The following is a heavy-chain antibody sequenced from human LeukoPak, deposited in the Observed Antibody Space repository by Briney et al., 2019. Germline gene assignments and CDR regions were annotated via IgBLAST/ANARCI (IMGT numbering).Heavy chain of an antibody. D-gene: IGHD3-3*01. V-gene: IGHV4-39*01. Sequence: KASETLSLTCTVSGGSISSSSYYWGWIRQPPGKGLEWIASIYYSGNTYYNTSLKSRVTISGDTSNNQFSLKLSSVPAADTAVYYCASRSSIWSVYQDTLYYFDSWGQGTLVTVSS. J-gene: IGHJ4*02. CDR2: IYYSGNT. CDR1: GGSISSSSYY. CDR3: ASRSSIWSVYQDTLYYFDS.